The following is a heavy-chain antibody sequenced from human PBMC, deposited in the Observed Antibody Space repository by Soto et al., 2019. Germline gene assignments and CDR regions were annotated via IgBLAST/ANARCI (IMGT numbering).Heavy chain of an antibody. Sequence: SETLSLTCTVSGGSISSGGYYWSWIRQHPGKGLEWIGYIYYSGSTYYNPSLKSRVTISVDTSKNQFSLKLSSVTAADTAVYYCARTRRYYYGSGSALRPPYYYYGMDVWGQGTTVTVSS. CDR3: ARTRRYYYGSGSALRPPYYYYGMDV. CDR2: IYYSGST. J-gene: IGHJ6*02. D-gene: IGHD3-10*01. CDR1: GGSISSGGYY. V-gene: IGHV4-31*03.